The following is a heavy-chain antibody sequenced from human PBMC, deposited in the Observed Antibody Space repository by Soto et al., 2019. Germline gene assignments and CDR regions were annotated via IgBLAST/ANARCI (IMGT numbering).Heavy chain of an antibody. Sequence: SDSMSLTSAVYGESLYGPYWSWIRKTPGKGLEWIGEINHSGSTTYNPSLKSRVAISVDTSKNQFSLKLNSVTAADTAVYYCARGPSRLLMGDSVVWGQGTLVTGSS. D-gene: IGHD2-8*01. V-gene: IGHV4-34*01. CDR2: INHSGST. CDR1: GESLYGPY. CDR3: ARGPSRLLMGDSVV. J-gene: IGHJ4*02.